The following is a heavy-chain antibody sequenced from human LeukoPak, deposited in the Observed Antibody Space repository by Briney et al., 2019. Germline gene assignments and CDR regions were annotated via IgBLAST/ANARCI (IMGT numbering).Heavy chain of an antibody. V-gene: IGHV3-74*01. J-gene: IGHJ4*02. CDR3: ARDSNNWNDGSIDY. CDR1: GFTLSSYW. CDR2: LNGDVSDP. Sequence: GGSLGLSCAASGFTLSSYWMHWVRQVPGKGLVWVARLNGDVSDPTYADSVKGRFTISGDNAKNTLYLQMNSLRAEDTAVYYCARDSNNWNDGSIDYWGQGTLVTVSS. D-gene: IGHD1-1*01.